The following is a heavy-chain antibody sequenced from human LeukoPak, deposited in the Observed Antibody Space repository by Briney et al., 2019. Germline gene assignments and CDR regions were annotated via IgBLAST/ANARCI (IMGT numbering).Heavy chain of an antibody. D-gene: IGHD5-18*01. CDR1: GFTFSNYA. Sequence: GGSLRLSCADSGFTFSNYAMSWVRQAPGKGLEWVSGISAYGGSTYYADTVKGRFTISRDNSKNILYLQMNSLRAEDTAVYYCAKWIQLPYFDYWGQGTLVTVSS. CDR2: ISAYGGST. CDR3: AKWIQLPYFDY. V-gene: IGHV3-23*01. J-gene: IGHJ4*02.